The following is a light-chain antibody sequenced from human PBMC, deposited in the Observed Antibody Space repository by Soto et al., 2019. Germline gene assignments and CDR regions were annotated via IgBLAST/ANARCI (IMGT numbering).Light chain of an antibody. V-gene: IGKV1-9*01. Sequence: DIQFTQSPSSLSASVGDRVTITCRASQGISSYLAWYQQKPGKAPKLLIYAASTLQSGVPSRFSGSVSGSDFTLAICSLLPEDFATYYGQQLNSYPLTSGGGTKVEL. CDR2: AAS. J-gene: IGKJ4*01. CDR1: QGISSY. CDR3: QQLNSYPLT.